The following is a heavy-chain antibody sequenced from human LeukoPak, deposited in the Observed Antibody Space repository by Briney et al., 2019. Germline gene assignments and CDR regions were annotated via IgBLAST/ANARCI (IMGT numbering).Heavy chain of an antibody. J-gene: IGHJ2*01. CDR2: IFYSGSA. D-gene: IGHD4-23*01. CDR3: ARFTTVVPAFWYFDL. Sequence: SETLSLTCTVSRASISNYYWSWIRQPPGAGLEWIGYIFYSGSANYNPSLKSRVSISLDTSKNQFSLQLRSVTAADTAVYYCARFTTVVPAFWYFDLWGRGTLVTVSS. V-gene: IGHV4-59*08. CDR1: RASISNYY.